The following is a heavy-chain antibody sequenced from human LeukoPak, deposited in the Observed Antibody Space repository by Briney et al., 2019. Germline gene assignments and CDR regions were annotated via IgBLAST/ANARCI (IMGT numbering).Heavy chain of an antibody. V-gene: IGHV3-30-3*01. Sequence: GRSLRLSCAASGFTFSSYAMHWVRQAPGKGLEWVAVISYDGSNKYYADSVKGRFTISRDNAKNSLYLQMNSLRDEDTAVYYCARDRSSRSYYDSSGYPFDYWGQGTLVTVSS. CDR2: ISYDGSNK. D-gene: IGHD3-22*01. J-gene: IGHJ4*02. CDR1: GFTFSSYA. CDR3: ARDRSSRSYYDSSGYPFDY.